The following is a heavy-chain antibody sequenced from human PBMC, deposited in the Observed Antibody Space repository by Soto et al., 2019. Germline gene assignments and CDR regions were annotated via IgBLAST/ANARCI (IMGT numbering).Heavy chain of an antibody. CDR3: VRRAGETLVRPIENYFDF. Sequence: GESLKISCQASGYTFTNFWIGWVRQMPGKGLEWMAIIYPSDSDIKYSPSFQGQVTISADRSLSTVYLQWNSLRASDTAIYYCVRRAGETLVRPIENYFDFWGQGALVPVSS. V-gene: IGHV5-51*01. CDR1: GYTFTNFW. D-gene: IGHD2-8*02. CDR2: IYPSDSDI. J-gene: IGHJ4*02.